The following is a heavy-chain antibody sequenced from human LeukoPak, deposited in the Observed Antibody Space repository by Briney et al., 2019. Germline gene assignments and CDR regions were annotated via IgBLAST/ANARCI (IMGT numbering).Heavy chain of an antibody. D-gene: IGHD1-26*01. V-gene: IGHV1-46*01. CDR2: INPSGGST. CDR3: ARAEVGATGVDY. CDR1: GYTFTSYY. Sequence: ASVKVSCKASGYTFTSYYMHWVRQAPGQGLEWMGIINPSGGSTSFAQKFQGRVTMTRDTSTSTVYMELSSLRSEDTAVYYCARAEVGATGVDYWGQGTLVTVSS. J-gene: IGHJ4*02.